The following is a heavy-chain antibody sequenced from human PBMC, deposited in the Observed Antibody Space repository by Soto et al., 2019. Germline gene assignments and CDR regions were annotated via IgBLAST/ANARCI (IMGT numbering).Heavy chain of an antibody. Sequence: GSLRLSCAASGFTVSSNYMSWVRQSPGKGLEWVSVIYSGGSTYYADSVKGRFTISRDNSKNTLYLQMNSLRAEDTAAYYCASNPGYSSGWYPRGAFDIWGQGTMVTVSS. CDR2: IYSGGST. CDR1: GFTVSSNY. J-gene: IGHJ3*02. V-gene: IGHV3-53*01. D-gene: IGHD6-19*01. CDR3: ASNPGYSSGWYPRGAFDI.